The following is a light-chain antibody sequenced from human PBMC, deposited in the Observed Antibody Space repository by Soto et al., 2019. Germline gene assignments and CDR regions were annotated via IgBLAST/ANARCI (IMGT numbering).Light chain of an antibody. CDR3: MQGTHWPYT. J-gene: IGKJ2*01. V-gene: IGKV2-30*01. CDR2: KIS. CDR1: QSLLYSDGHTY. Sequence: DVVMTQSPLSLPVTLGQPASISCRSSQSLLYSDGHTYLNWVQQMPGQSPRRLIFKISSRDSGVPDRFSGSGSGTDFTLKISRVEAEDVGVYYCMQGTHWPYTFGQGTKLEI.